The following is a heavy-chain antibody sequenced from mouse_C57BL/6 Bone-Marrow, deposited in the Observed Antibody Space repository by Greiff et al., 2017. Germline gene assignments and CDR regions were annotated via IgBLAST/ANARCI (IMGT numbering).Heavy chain of an antibody. Sequence: VQLQQSGPELVKPGASVKISCKASGYSFTDYNMNWVKQSNGKSLEWIGVINPNYGTTSYNQKFKGKATLTVDQSSNTAYMQLTSLTSEDSAVYYCAKHYGSSYYFDYWGQGTTLTVSS. J-gene: IGHJ2*01. CDR2: INPNYGTT. V-gene: IGHV1-39*01. D-gene: IGHD1-1*01. CDR3: AKHYGSSYYFDY. CDR1: GYSFTDYN.